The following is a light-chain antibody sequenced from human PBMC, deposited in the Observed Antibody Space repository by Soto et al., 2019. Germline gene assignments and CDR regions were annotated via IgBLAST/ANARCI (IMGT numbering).Light chain of an antibody. V-gene: IGKV3-11*01. CDR1: QSVSTY. CDR2: DAS. Sequence: EIVLTQSPATLSFSTGERATLSCRAIQSVSTYLAWYQQKPGQAPRLLIFDASNRATGIPARFSGSGSGTDFTLTISSLEPDDFAVYYCQHRSNWPPWTFGQGTKVEIK. J-gene: IGKJ1*01. CDR3: QHRSNWPPWT.